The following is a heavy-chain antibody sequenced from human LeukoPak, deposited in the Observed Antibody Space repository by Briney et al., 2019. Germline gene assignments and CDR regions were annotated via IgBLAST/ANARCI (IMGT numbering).Heavy chain of an antibody. D-gene: IGHD3-22*01. J-gene: IGHJ4*02. CDR2: TYYRSKWYN. CDR3: ARDPYYYDSSGFDY. V-gene: IGHV6-1*01. CDR1: GDSVSSNSAA. Sequence: LSQTLTLTCAISGDSVSSNSAAWNWIRQSPSRGLEWLGRTYYRSKWYNDYAVSVKSRITINPDTSKNQFSLQLNSVTPEDTAVYYCARDPYYYDSSGFDYWGQGTLVTVSS.